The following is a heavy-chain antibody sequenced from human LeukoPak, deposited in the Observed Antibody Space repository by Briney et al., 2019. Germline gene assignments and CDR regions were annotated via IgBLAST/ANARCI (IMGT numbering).Heavy chain of an antibody. Sequence: GASVKVSCKASGGTFSSYTISWVRQAPGQGLEWMGRIIPILGIANYAQKFQGRVTITADKSTSTAYMELSSLRSEDTAVYYCARELGCSSTSCKPWGQGTLVTVSS. CDR1: GGTFSSYT. V-gene: IGHV1-69*04. J-gene: IGHJ5*02. D-gene: IGHD2-2*01. CDR2: IIPILGIA. CDR3: ARELGCSSTSCKP.